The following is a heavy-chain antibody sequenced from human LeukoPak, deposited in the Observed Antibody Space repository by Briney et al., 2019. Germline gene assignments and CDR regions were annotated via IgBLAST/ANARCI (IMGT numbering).Heavy chain of an antibody. CDR3: AKDDGSATMGFDS. CDR2: IIPIFRTT. CDR1: GYTFTSYG. V-gene: IGHV1-69*05. D-gene: IGHD1-26*01. Sequence: SVTVSCKASGYTFTSYGISWVRQAPGQGLEWMGGIIPIFRTTNYAEHFQGRVTITTDESTNTAYLDLSSLRSEDTAVYYCAKDDGSATMGFDSWGQGTLVSVSS. J-gene: IGHJ5*01.